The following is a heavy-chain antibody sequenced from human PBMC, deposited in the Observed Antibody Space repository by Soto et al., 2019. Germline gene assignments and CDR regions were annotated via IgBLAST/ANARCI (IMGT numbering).Heavy chain of an antibody. V-gene: IGHV4-31*03. J-gene: IGHJ5*02. CDR2: IYYSGTS. CDR1: GGFISSGAYF. D-gene: IGHD3-10*01. Sequence: QVQLQESGPGLVKPSQTLSLTCTVSGGFISSGAYFWTWIRQHPGKGLEWIGYIYYSGTSYYNPSLKSRVTISVDTSKNLFSLKVTSVTAADTAVYYCVSMVRGVTNWFDPWGQGTLVTVSS. CDR3: VSMVRGVTNWFDP.